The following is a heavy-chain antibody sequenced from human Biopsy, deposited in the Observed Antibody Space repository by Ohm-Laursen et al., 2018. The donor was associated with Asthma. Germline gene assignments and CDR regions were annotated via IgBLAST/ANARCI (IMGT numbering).Heavy chain of an antibody. CDR1: RGSFRGYV. CDR2: IPQGGAT. CDR3: ASGPQWSGLDV. D-gene: IGHD2-8*01. Sequence: SDTLSLTCVYRGSFRGYVWTWIRQPPGKGLEWIGEIPQGGATTFNPSLKSRVTISIDPSKSQLSLRLTSKTAADTAVYYCASGPQWSGLDVWGQGTTVTVSS. J-gene: IGHJ6*02. V-gene: IGHV4-34*01.